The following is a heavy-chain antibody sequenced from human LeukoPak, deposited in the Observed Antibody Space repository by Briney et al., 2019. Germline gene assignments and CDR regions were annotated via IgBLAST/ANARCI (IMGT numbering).Heavy chain of an antibody. CDR3: TIGCSGGSCYWGYYYYYYMDV. D-gene: IGHD2-15*01. V-gene: IGHV1-2*02. CDR1: GYTFTGYY. CDR2: INPNSGGT. Sequence: ASVKVSCKASGYTFTGYYMHWVRQAPGQGLEWMGWINPNSGGTNYAQKFQGRVTMTRDTSISTAYMELSRLRSDDTAVYYCTIGCSGGSCYWGYYYYYYMDVWGKGTTVTVSS. J-gene: IGHJ6*03.